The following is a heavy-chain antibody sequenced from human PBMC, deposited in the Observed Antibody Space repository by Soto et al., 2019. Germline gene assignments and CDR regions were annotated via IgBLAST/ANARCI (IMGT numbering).Heavy chain of an antibody. D-gene: IGHD3-16*01. V-gene: IGHV3-23*01. CDR3: AKVTYGDVWGSTDY. CDR2: ISGGGDST. J-gene: IGHJ4*02. CDR1: GFTFSNYA. Sequence: EVQLLESGGGLVQPGGSLRLSCAASGFTFSNYAMNWVRQAPGKGLEWVSAISGGGDSTYYADSVKGRFTISRDNSKNTLYLQMNSLRAEDTAVYYCAKVTYGDVWGSTDYWGQGTLVTVSS.